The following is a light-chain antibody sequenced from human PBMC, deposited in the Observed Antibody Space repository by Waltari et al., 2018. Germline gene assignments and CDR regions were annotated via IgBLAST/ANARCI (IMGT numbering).Light chain of an antibody. V-gene: IGKV1-5*03. Sequence: DIQMTQSPSTLSASVGDRVTITCRASQSISSWLAWYQQKPGKAPKLLIYRASSLESGVPSRFSGSGSGTDFTLTIGSLQPGDFATYYCQQYNSYWTFGQGTKVEIK. CDR1: QSISSW. CDR2: RAS. J-gene: IGKJ1*01. CDR3: QQYNSYWT.